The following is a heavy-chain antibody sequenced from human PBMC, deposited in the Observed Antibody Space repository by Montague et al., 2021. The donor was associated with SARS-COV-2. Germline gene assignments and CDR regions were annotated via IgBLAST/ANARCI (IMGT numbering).Heavy chain of an antibody. V-gene: IGHV3-30-3*01. J-gene: IGHJ6*02. D-gene: IGHD3-16*02. CDR1: GFTFSSYA. Sequence: SRRLSCAASGFTFSSYAMHWVRQAPGKGLEWVAVISYDGSNKYYADSVKGRFTTSRDNSKNTLYLQMNSLRAEDTAVYYCARDRGMITFGGVIVIDGMDVWGQGTTVTVSS. CDR2: ISYDGSNK. CDR3: ARDRGMITFGGVIVIDGMDV.